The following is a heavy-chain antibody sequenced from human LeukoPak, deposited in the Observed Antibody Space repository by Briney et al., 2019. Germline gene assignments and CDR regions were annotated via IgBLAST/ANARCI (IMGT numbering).Heavy chain of an antibody. CDR3: ARGPLFLQMAGTSSGYYYDY. Sequence: SETLSLTCAVYGGSFSGYYWSWIRQPPGKGLEWIGEINHSGSTNYNPSLKSRVTISVDTSKNQFSLKLSSVTAADTAVYYCARGPLFLQMAGTSSGYYYDYWGQGTLVTVSS. V-gene: IGHV4-34*01. CDR1: GGSFSGYY. D-gene: IGHD3-22*01. J-gene: IGHJ4*02. CDR2: INHSGST.